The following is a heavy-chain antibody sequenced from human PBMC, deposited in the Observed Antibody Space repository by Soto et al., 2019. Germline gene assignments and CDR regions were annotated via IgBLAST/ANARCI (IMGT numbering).Heavy chain of an antibody. CDR1: GFTFSDYY. J-gene: IGHJ3*02. V-gene: IGHV3-72*01. CDR3: ARGAFCSGGACPDPFDI. Sequence: GSLRLSCAASGFTFSDYYMDWVRQAPGKGLEWVGRSRSKPHSYSTEYAASVKGRFTVSRDNSDNSFYLQMNSLKIEDTAVYYCARGAFCSGGACPDPFDIWGQGTLVTVS. CDR2: SRSKPHSYST. D-gene: IGHD2-15*01.